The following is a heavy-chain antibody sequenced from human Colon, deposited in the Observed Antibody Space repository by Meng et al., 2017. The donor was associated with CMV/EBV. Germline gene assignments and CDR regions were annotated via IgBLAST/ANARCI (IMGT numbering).Heavy chain of an antibody. Sequence: SFPSSGVTFSNFAMHWAGQAPGKGLEWVALISHDGGNQFYADSVKGRVKGRFTISRDNSKSTLYLQINSLRAEDTAVYYCARAPLQIGVNDSFDSWGQGTLVTVSS. J-gene: IGHJ4*02. V-gene: IGHV3-30*04. CDR3: ARAPLQIGVNDSFDS. CDR1: GVTFSNFA. CDR2: ISHDGGNQ. D-gene: IGHD2/OR15-2a*01.